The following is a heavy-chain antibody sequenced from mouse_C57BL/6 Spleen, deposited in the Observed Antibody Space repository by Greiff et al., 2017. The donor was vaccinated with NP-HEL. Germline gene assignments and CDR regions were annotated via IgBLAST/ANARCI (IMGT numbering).Heavy chain of an antibody. CDR3: ARDSSGYDAY. CDR1: GFTFSSYA. D-gene: IGHD3-2*02. J-gene: IGHJ3*01. Sequence: DVMLVESGGGLVKPGGSLKLSCAASGFTFSSYAMSWVRQTPEKRLEWVATISDGGSYTYYPDNVKGRFTISRDNAKNNLYLQMSHLKSEDTAMYYCARDSSGYDAYWGQGTLVTVSA. CDR2: ISDGGSYT. V-gene: IGHV5-4*01.